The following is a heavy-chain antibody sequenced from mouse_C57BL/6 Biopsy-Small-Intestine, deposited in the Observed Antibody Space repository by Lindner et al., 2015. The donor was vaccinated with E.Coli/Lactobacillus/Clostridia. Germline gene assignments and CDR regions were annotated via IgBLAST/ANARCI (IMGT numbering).Heavy chain of an antibody. D-gene: IGHD2-4*01. CDR1: GFNIKDYY. CDR2: LGPGDVET. Sequence: VQLQESGAELVEPGASVKLSCTASGFNIKDYYIHWVKHMTERGLEWIGRLGPGDVETKYAPKFQVKATITTDASSNTAYLQLSSLTSEDTAVYYCVYQDDSFAYWGQGTLVTVSA. CDR3: VYQDDSFAY. J-gene: IGHJ3*01. V-gene: IGHV14-2*01.